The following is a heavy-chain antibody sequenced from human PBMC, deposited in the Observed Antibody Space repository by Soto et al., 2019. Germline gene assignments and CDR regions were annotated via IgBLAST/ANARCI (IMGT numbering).Heavy chain of an antibody. CDR2: IDPSDSYT. CDR1: GYSFASYW. D-gene: IGHD2-2*01. V-gene: IGHV5-10-1*01. Sequence: GDSLKSSCKGSGYSFASYWISRVRQMPGKGLEWMGRIDPSDSYTNYSPSFQGNVTISAEKSLSTAYLQWSSLKAPDTAMYYCARYPLDLVVLPAKGPCGQGTLVTVSS. CDR3: ARYPLDLVVLPAKGP. J-gene: IGHJ5*02.